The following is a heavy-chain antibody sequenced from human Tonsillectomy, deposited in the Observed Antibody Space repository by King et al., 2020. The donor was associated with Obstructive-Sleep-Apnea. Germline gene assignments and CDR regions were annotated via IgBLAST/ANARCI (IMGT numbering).Heavy chain of an antibody. CDR2: IYWDDDK. CDR3: AHRRAGGYCSGGVGRRDAFDI. Sequence: LTLKESGPTLVKPTQTLTLTCNFSEFSLTTSEVAVGWIRQPPGKALEWLALIYWDDDKRYSPSLKSRVTITKDTSKNQVLLTFTNMDPVDTATYYCAHRRAGGYCSGGVGRRDAFDIWGQGTMVTVSS. CDR1: EFSLTTSEVA. V-gene: IGHV2-5*02. D-gene: IGHD2-15*01. J-gene: IGHJ3*02.